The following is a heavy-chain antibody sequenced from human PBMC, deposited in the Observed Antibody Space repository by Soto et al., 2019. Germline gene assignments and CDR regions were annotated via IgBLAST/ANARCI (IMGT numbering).Heavy chain of an antibody. D-gene: IGHD3-22*01. CDR3: ARDAHYYDSSGYYGY. J-gene: IGHJ4*02. CDR2: IIPIFGTA. Sequence: GASVKVSCKVSGGTFSSYAISWVRQAPGQGLEWMGGIIPIFGTANYAQKFQGRVTITADESTSTAYMELSSLRSEDTAVYYCARDAHYYDSSGYYGYWGQGTLVTVSS. V-gene: IGHV1-69*13. CDR1: GGTFSSYA.